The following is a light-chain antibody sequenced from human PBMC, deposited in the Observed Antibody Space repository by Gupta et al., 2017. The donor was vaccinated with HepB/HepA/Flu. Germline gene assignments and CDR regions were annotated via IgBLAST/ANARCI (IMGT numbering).Light chain of an antibody. CDR2: RNN. Sequence: QSVLTQPPSSSATPGQRVTTSGSGSSSNIGSNYVYWYHQLPGTAPKLLIYRNNQRPSGVPDRFSGSKSGTSASLAISGLRSEDEADYYCAAWDDSLSGWVFGGGTKLTVL. CDR3: AAWDDSLSGWV. V-gene: IGLV1-47*01. J-gene: IGLJ3*02. CDR1: SSNIGSNY.